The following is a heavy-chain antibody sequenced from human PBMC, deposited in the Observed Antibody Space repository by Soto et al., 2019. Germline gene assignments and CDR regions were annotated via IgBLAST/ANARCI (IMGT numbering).Heavy chain of an antibody. J-gene: IGHJ5*02. CDR3: ARHVVAVSSIKGGNWFDP. D-gene: IGHD6-19*01. CDR1: GGSISSSSYY. Sequence: QLLESGPGLVKPSETLSLTCTVSGGSISSSSYYWGWIRQPPGKGLEWIGSIYYSGSTYYNPSLKSRVTISVDTSKNQFSLKLSSVTAADTAVYYCARHVVAVSSIKGGNWFDPWGQGTLVTVSS. CDR2: IYYSGST. V-gene: IGHV4-39*01.